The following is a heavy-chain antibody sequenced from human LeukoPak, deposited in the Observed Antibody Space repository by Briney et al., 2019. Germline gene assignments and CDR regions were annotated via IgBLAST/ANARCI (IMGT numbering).Heavy chain of an antibody. Sequence: GGSLRLSCAASGFAFSSYSMSWVRQAPGKGLEWVSAISGSGDITYYADSVKGRFTISRDNSKNTLYLQMNSLRVEDTALYYCAKVEGVAGPGDYWGQGTLVTVSS. V-gene: IGHV3-23*01. CDR1: GFAFSSYS. D-gene: IGHD6-19*01. J-gene: IGHJ4*02. CDR3: AKVEGVAGPGDY. CDR2: ISGSGDIT.